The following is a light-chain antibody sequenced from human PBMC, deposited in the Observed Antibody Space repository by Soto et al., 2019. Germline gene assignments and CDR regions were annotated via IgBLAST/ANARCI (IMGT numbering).Light chain of an antibody. CDR2: DVS. V-gene: IGLV2-14*01. CDR3: SSYTSSSTGV. Sequence: QSVLTQPASVSGSPGQSITISCTGTSSDVGGYNYVSWYQQHTGKAPKLMIYDVSNRTSGVSNRFSGSKSGNTASLTISGLQAEDEAEYYCSSYTSSSTGVFGTGTKLTVL. J-gene: IGLJ1*01. CDR1: SSDVGGYNY.